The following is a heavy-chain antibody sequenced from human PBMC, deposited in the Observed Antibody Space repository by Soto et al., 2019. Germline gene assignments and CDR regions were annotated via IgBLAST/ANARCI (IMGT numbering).Heavy chain of an antibody. V-gene: IGHV3-9*01. J-gene: IGHJ4*01. CDR3: VKDSYADFHRVLSTAEYFFDY. CDR2: ITWNSGKI. Sequence: GGSLRLSCTPSGFTFDDYAMHWVRQGPGRGLEWLSGITWNSGKIAYADSVKGRFTIARDDDNNSLYLQMNSLRPEDTALYYCVKDSYADFHRVLSTAEYFFDYWGHGTLVTVSS. D-gene: IGHD2-15*01. CDR1: GFTFDDYA.